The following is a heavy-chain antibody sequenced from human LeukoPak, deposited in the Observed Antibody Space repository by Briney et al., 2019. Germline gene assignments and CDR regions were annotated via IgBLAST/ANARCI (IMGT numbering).Heavy chain of an antibody. CDR3: ARYNSAWKTDDY. J-gene: IGHJ4*02. Sequence: GRSLRLSCAASGFTFSSYGMHWVRQAPGKGLEWVAVISYDGSNKYYADSVKGRSTISRDNSKNTLYLQMNSLRAEDTAVYFCARYNSAWKTDDYWGQGTLVTVSS. D-gene: IGHD6-19*01. CDR2: ISYDGSNK. CDR1: GFTFSSYG. V-gene: IGHV3-30*03.